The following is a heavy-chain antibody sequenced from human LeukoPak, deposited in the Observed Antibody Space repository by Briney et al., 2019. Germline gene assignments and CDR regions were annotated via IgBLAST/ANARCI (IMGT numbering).Heavy chain of an antibody. Sequence: SETLSLTRAVYSESFIGYYWSWIRQPPGKGLEWIGEINHSGSTNYNPSLKSRVTISVDTSKNQFSLKLSSVTAADTAVYYCAIHPDLDSPRRKHYFDYWGQGTLVTVSS. V-gene: IGHV4-34*01. D-gene: IGHD3/OR15-3a*01. CDR3: AIHPDLDSPRRKHYFDY. CDR2: INHSGST. J-gene: IGHJ4*02. CDR1: SESFIGYY.